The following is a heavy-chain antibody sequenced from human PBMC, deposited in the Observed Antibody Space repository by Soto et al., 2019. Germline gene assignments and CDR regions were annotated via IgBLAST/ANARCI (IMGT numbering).Heavy chain of an antibody. CDR1: GFTCSSYA. CDR2: ISGSGGST. CDR3: AKDIISEWAPDAFDI. J-gene: IGHJ3*02. D-gene: IGHD3-10*01. V-gene: IGHV3-23*01. Sequence: GGSLRLSCAASGFTCSSYAMSWVRQAPGKGLEWVSAISGSGGSTYYADFVKGRFTISRDNSKNTLYLQMNSLRAEDTAVYYCAKDIISEWAPDAFDIWGQGTMVTVSS.